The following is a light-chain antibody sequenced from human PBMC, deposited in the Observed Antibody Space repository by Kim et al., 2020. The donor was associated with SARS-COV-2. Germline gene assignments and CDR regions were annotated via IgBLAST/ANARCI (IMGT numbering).Light chain of an antibody. CDR2: DND. CDR3: ATWDSRLSVGV. CDR1: RSNIGNNP. V-gene: IGLV1-51*01. J-gene: IGLJ3*02. Sequence: QSVLTQPPSVSAAPGHKVTISCSGSRSNIGNNPVSWYQRFPGTAPRLITYDNDKRPSGIPDRFCSSKSGTSATLGITGLRTGDEADYYCATWDSRLSVGVFGGGTQLTVL.